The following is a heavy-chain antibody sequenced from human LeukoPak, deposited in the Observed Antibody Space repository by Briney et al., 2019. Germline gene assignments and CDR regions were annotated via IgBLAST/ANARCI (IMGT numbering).Heavy chain of an antibody. CDR2: ISGSGGST. J-gene: IGHJ5*02. Sequence: GGSLRLSCAASGFTFSSYAMSWVRQAPGKGLEWVSAISGSGGSTYYADSVKGRFTISRDNSKNTLYLQMNSLRAEDTAVYYCAEDLERILTGYLAAWGQGTLVTVSS. V-gene: IGHV3-23*01. D-gene: IGHD3-9*01. CDR3: AEDLERILTGYLAA. CDR1: GFTFSSYA.